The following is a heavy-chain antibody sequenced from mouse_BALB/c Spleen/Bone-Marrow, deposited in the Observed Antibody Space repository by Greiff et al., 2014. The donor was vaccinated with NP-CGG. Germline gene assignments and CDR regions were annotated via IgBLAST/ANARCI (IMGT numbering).Heavy chain of an antibody. CDR2: IWSDGST. CDR1: GFSLNSYG. CDR3: ARHESGYPYAMDY. J-gene: IGHJ4*01. D-gene: IGHD2-2*01. V-gene: IGHV2-6-2*01. Sequence: VQRVESGPDLVAPSQSLSITCTVSGFSLNSYGVHWVRQPPGKGLEWLGVIWSDGSTTYNSALKSRLSISKDNSKSQLFLKMNSLQTDDTAMYYCARHESGYPYAMDYWGQGTSVTVSS.